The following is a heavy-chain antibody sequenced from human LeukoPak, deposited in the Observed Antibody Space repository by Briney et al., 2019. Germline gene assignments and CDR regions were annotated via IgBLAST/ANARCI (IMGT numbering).Heavy chain of an antibody. J-gene: IGHJ4*02. CDR2: IYYSGST. CDR3: TREEGGTTVDY. V-gene: IGHV4-39*07. Sequence: PSETLSLTCTASGGSISSSSYYWGWIRQPPGKGLEWIGSIYYSGSTYYNPSLKSRVTISVDTSKNQFSLKLNSVTAADTAAYYCTREEGGTTVDYWGQGTLVTVSS. CDR1: GGSISSSSYY. D-gene: IGHD1-1*01.